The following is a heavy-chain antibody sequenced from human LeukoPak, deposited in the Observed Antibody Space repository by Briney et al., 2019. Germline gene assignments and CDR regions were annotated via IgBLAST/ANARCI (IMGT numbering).Heavy chain of an antibody. CDR1: GGTFSSYA. Sequence: ASVKVSCKASGGTFSSYAISWVRQAPGQGLEWMGGIIPIFGTANYAQKFRGRVTITADKSTRTAYMELSSLRSEDTAVYYCARVRVFDWLPKYLDYWGQGTLVTVSS. J-gene: IGHJ4*02. D-gene: IGHD3-9*01. V-gene: IGHV1-69*06. CDR3: ARVRVFDWLPKYLDY. CDR2: IIPIFGTA.